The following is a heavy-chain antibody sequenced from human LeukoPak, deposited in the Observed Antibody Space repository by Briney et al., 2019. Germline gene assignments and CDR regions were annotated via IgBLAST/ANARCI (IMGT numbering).Heavy chain of an antibody. D-gene: IGHD1-20*01. CDR3: ARDNFGFDY. Sequence: PGGSLRLSCAASGFTFSSYGMHWVRQAPGKGLEWVAVLWPDGSNKYYADSVKGRFTISRDNSKNTLYLQMNSLRAEDTAVFYCARDNFGFDYWGQGTLVTVSS. V-gene: IGHV3-33*01. CDR2: LWPDGSNK. CDR1: GFTFSSYG. J-gene: IGHJ4*02.